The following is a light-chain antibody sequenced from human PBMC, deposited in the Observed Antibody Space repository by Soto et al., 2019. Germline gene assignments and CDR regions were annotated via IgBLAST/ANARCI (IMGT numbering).Light chain of an antibody. CDR3: QQDNSDSPYT. Sequence: DIQMTQSPSTLSASVGDRVTITCRASQSISTWLAWYQQKPGKAPKLLIYDASSLESGVPPSFSGSGSGTESTLTTSSLQPDDVATYYCQQDNSDSPYTFGQGTKLESK. CDR2: DAS. CDR1: QSISTW. V-gene: IGKV1-5*01. J-gene: IGKJ2*01.